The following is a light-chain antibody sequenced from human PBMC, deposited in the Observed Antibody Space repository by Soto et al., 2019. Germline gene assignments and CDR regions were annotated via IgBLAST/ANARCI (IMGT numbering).Light chain of an antibody. CDR1: QSISRY. CDR3: QRYGSSPPT. V-gene: IGKV3-20*01. Sequence: IVLTQSPGTLSLSPGERTTLSCRASQSISRYLAWYQQEPGQGPRLLIYGASSRATGTPDRFSGSGSGTDFTLTINRLEPEDFALYYCQRYGSSPPTFGQGTKVDIK. J-gene: IGKJ1*01. CDR2: GAS.